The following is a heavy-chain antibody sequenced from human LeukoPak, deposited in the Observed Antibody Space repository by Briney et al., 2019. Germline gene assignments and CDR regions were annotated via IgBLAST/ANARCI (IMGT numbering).Heavy chain of an antibody. D-gene: IGHD6-13*01. CDR2: IYPSGST. J-gene: IGHJ4*02. Sequence: TSETLSLTCTVSGGSISGYYWGWIRQPAGKGLEWIGRIYPSGSTNYNPSLKSRVTMSIDTSKNQSSLNLSSVAAADTAVYYCARISGSSLDYWGQGTLVTVSS. CDR1: GGSISGYY. CDR3: ARISGSSLDY. V-gene: IGHV4-4*07.